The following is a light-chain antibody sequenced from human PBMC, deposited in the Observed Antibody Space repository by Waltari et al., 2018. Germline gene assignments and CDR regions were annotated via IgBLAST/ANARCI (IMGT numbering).Light chain of an antibody. CDR2: DVS. CDR1: SSDVGGYNY. CDR3: SSYTSSSTRV. Sequence: QSALTQPASVSGSPGQSITISCTGTSSDVGGYNYVSWYQQHPGKAPKLMIYDVSKRPSGVSKRFSGSKSGNTASLTISGLQAEDEAYYYCSSYTSSSTRVFGTGTKVTVL. J-gene: IGLJ1*01. V-gene: IGLV2-14*03.